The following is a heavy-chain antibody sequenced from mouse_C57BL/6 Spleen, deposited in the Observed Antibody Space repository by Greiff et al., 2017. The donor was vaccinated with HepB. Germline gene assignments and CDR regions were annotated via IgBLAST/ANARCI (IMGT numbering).Heavy chain of an antibody. CDR3: ARSDYGNPFAY. V-gene: IGHV1-64*01. D-gene: IGHD2-1*01. Sequence: QVQLKQSGAELVKPGASVKLSCKASGYTFTSYWMHWVKQRPGQGLEWIGMIHPNSGSTNYNEKFKSKATLTVDKSSSTAYMQLSSLTSEDSAVYYCARSDYGNPFAYWGQGTLVTVSA. CDR1: GYTFTSYW. CDR2: IHPNSGST. J-gene: IGHJ3*01.